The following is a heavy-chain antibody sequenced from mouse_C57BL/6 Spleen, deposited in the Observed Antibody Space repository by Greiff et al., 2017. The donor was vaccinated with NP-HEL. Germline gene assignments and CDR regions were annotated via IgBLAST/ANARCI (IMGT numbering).Heavy chain of an antibody. D-gene: IGHD6-2*01. Sequence: EVKVVESGGGLVKPGGSLKLSCAASGFTFSDYGMHWVRQAPEKGLEWVAYISSGSSTIYYADTVKGRFTISRDNAKNTLFLQMTSLRSEDTAMYYCASGPSLGFAYWGQGTLVTISA. V-gene: IGHV5-17*01. CDR3: ASGPSLGFAY. J-gene: IGHJ3*01. CDR1: GFTFSDYG. CDR2: ISSGSSTI.